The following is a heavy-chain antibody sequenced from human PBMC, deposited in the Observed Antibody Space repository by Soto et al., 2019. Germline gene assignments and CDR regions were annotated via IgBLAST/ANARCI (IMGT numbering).Heavy chain of an antibody. CDR2: IRSKANSYAT. CDR1: GFTFSGSA. J-gene: IGHJ4*02. D-gene: IGHD1-1*01. CDR3: TRSGGLELDY. V-gene: IGHV3-73*02. Sequence: DVQLVESGGGLVQPGGSLKLSCAASGFTFSGSAMHWVRQASGKGLEWVGRIRSKANSYATAYAASVKGRFTISRDDSKNTAYLQMNSLKTEDTAVYYCTRSGGLELDYWGQGTLVTVSS.